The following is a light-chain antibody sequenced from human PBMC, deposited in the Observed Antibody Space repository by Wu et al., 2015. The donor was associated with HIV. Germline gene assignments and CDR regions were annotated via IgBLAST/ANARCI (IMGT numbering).Light chain of an antibody. CDR3: QHYGDSPPYT. V-gene: IGKV3-20*01. J-gene: IGKJ2*01. Sequence: EVVLTQSPGTVSLSPGERATLSCRASQGVGSSYLAWYQQKPGQAPRLLIYGASTRATGIPDRFSGSGSGTDYSLIISRLEPEDFAVYFCQHYGDSPPYTFGQGTKLE. CDR1: QGVGSSY. CDR2: GAS.